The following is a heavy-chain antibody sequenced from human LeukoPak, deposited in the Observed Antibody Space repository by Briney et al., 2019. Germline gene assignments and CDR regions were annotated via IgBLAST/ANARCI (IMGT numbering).Heavy chain of an antibody. Sequence: SVKVSCKAFGGTFSSYAISWVRQAPGQGLEWMGGIIPIFGTANYAQKFQGRVTITADESTSTAYMELSSLRSEDTAVYYCARSIVVVPAAIEPYNWFDPWGQGTLVTVSS. J-gene: IGHJ5*02. D-gene: IGHD2-2*01. CDR1: GGTFSSYA. CDR2: IIPIFGTA. V-gene: IGHV1-69*01. CDR3: ARSIVVVPAAIEPYNWFDP.